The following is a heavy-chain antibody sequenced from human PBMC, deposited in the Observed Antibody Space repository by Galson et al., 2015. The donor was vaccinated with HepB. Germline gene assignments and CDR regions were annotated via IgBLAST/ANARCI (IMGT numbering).Heavy chain of an antibody. V-gene: IGHV3-33*01. CDR3: ARERGYSGYDFELDYYGMDV. Sequence: SLRLSCAASGFTFSSYGMHWVRQAPGKGLEWVAVIWYDGSNKYYADSVKGRFTISRDSSKNTLYLQMNSLRAEDTAVYYCARERGYSGYDFELDYYGMDVWGQGTTVTVSS. CDR1: GFTFSSYG. CDR2: IWYDGSNK. D-gene: IGHD5-12*01. J-gene: IGHJ6*02.